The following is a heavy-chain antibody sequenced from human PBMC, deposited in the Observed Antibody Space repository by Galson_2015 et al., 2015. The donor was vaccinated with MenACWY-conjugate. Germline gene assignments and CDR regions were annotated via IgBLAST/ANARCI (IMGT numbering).Heavy chain of an antibody. J-gene: IGHJ6*02. CDR1: GFTFSSNS. CDR3: ARLDEYGYSGGYYYAMDL. V-gene: IGHV3-21*01. D-gene: IGHD4-17*01. CDR2: ISSSSTDI. Sequence: SLRLSCAASGFTFSSNSMNWARQAPGKGLEWVSSISSSSTDIYYGDSVKGRFTVSRDNFRSSLYLQMNSLRAEDTAVYYCARLDEYGYSGGYYYAMDLWGQGTTVTVSS.